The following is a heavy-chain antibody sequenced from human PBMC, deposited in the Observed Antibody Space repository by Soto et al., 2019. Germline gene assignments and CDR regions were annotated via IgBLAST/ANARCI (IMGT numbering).Heavy chain of an antibody. Sequence: QVQLVESGGGVVQPGRSLRLSCAASGLTFSSYGMHWVRQAPGKGLEWVAVISYDGSNKYYADSVKGRFTISRDNSKNTLYLQMNSLRAEDTAVYYCAKVGGDYGGFRPWGQGTLVTVSS. V-gene: IGHV3-30*18. CDR3: AKVGGDYGGFRP. J-gene: IGHJ5*02. CDR1: GLTFSSYG. D-gene: IGHD4-17*01. CDR2: ISYDGSNK.